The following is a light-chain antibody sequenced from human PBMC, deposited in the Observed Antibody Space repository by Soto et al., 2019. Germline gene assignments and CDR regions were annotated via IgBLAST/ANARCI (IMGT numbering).Light chain of an antibody. CDR3: QQYGTLIT. V-gene: IGKV3-20*01. Sequence: EIVLTQSPGTLSLSPGERATLSCRASQSLGNTYLAWYQRKPGQAPRLLIYDASSRATDIPDRFSGSGAGTHFTLTIRRLEPEDSAVYYCQQYGTLITFGQGTRLEIK. CDR1: QSLGNTY. CDR2: DAS. J-gene: IGKJ5*01.